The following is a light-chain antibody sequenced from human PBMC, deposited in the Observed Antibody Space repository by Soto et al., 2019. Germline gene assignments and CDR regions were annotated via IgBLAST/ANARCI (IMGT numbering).Light chain of an antibody. V-gene: IGLV1-40*01. CDR2: GNT. J-gene: IGLJ1*01. CDR3: QSYDSSLSALYV. CDR1: GSNIGSDYD. Sequence: QPVLTQPPSVSGAPGQRVTISCTGSGSNIGSDYDVHWYQQLPGTAPKLLIYGNTNRPSGVPDRFSGSKSGTSASLAITGLQAEDEADYYCQSYDSSLSALYVFGTGTKLTVL.